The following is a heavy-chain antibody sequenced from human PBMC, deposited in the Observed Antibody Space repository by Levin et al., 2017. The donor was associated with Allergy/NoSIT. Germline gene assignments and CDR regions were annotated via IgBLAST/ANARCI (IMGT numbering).Heavy chain of an antibody. V-gene: IGHV3-11*01. CDR3: TRDFDQP. CDR2: ISKRGDAV. CDR1: GFNFYNYY. Sequence: LSLTCAASGFNFYNYYMSWIRQAPGKGLEWISHISKRGDAVYYADSVKGRFTISRDDAKRSLFLQMNSLRAEDTAVYYCTRDFDQPWGQGTLVTVSS. J-gene: IGHJ5*02.